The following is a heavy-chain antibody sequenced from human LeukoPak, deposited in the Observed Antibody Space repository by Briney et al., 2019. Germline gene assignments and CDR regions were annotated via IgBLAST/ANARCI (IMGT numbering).Heavy chain of an antibody. J-gene: IGHJ4*02. D-gene: IGHD3-9*01. Sequence: QPGGSLRLSCVASAFTFRNYWMTWVRQAPGKGLEWVANIKQDGSEKYYVDSVKGRFTISRDNAKNSLYLLMNSLRAEDTAVYYCARDRDVLTYWGQGTLVTVSS. CDR1: AFTFRNYW. V-gene: IGHV3-7*01. CDR3: ARDRDVLTY. CDR2: IKQDGSEK.